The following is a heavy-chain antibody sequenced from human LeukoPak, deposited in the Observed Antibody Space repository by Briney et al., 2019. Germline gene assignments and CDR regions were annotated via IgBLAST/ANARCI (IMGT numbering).Heavy chain of an antibody. D-gene: IGHD4-11*01. CDR2: IRYDGSNT. CDR3: AKRGDYSNYVADY. Sequence: QSGGSLRLSCAASGLTLSSYGMHWVRQAPGKRLEWVAFIRYDGSNTYYADSVKGRFTISRDNSKNTLYLQMNSLRAEDTAVYYCAKRGDYSNYVADYWGQGTLVTVSS. CDR1: GLTLSSYG. V-gene: IGHV3-30*02. J-gene: IGHJ4*02.